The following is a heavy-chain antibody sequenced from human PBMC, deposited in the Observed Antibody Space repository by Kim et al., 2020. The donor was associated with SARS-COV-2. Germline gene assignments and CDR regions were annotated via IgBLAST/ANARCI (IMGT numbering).Heavy chain of an antibody. CDR1: GFTFSSYG. Sequence: GGSLRLSCAASGFTFSSYGMHWVRQAPGKGLEWVAVISYDGSNKYYADSVKGRFTISRDNSKNTLYLQMNSLRAEDTAVYYCAKDLVHGVFYYYYYGMDV. CDR3: AKDLVHGVFYYYYYGMDV. J-gene: IGHJ6*01. V-gene: IGHV3-30*18. CDR2: ISYDGSNK. D-gene: IGHD3-10*01.